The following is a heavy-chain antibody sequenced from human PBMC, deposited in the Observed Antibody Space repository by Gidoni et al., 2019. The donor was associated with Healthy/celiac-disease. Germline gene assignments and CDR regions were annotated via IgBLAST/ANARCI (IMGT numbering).Heavy chain of an antibody. V-gene: IGHV3-21*01. Sequence: EVPLVVSGGGLVKPGGSLRLSCAASGFTFSSYSMNWVCQAPGKGLAWVSSISSSSSYIYYADAVKGRFTISRDNAKNSLYLQMNSLRAEDTAVYYCARGRDGYNYGYWGQGTLVTVSS. CDR2: ISSSSSYI. CDR3: ARGRDGYNYGY. CDR1: GFTFSSYS. J-gene: IGHJ4*02. D-gene: IGHD5-12*01.